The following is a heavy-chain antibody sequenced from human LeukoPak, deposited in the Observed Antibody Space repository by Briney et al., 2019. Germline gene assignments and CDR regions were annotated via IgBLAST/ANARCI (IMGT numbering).Heavy chain of an antibody. CDR3: ATCAPNRYWLAP. V-gene: IGHV4-59*08. CDR2: IDYSGYT. CDR1: NGPINNDY. J-gene: IGHJ5*02. Sequence: PSETLSLTCNVSNGPINNDYWLWVRQPPGKGLEWIAYIDYSGYTDYNPSVKSRVTMSIDTSKSQFTLHLRSVSAADTAIYYCATCAPNRYWLAPWGQGILVTVSS.